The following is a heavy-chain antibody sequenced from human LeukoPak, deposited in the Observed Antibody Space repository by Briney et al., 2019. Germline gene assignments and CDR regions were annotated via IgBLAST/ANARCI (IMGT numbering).Heavy chain of an antibody. V-gene: IGHV3-74*01. CDR2: INNDGSST. D-gene: IGHD2-21*01. CDR1: GFTFSSYW. J-gene: IGHJ4*02. Sequence: GGSLRLSCAASGFTFSSYWMHWVRQAPGKGLVWVSRINNDGSSTSYADSVKGRFTISRDNAKNTMYLQINSLRAEDTAVYYCARDDSRGFAYWGQGTLVTVSS. CDR3: ARDDSRGFAY.